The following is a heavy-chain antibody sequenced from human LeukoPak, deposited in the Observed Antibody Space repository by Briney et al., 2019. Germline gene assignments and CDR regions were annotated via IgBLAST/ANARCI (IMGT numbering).Heavy chain of an antibody. J-gene: IGHJ6*04. V-gene: IGHV3-23*01. Sequence: ETLSLTCTVSGGSISSYYWSWVRQPPGKGLEWVSAISGSGGSTYYADSVKGRFTISRDNSKNTLYLQMNSLRAEDTAVYYCAKGGTTIFDVWGKGTTVTVSS. D-gene: IGHD3-3*01. CDR1: GGSISSYY. CDR2: ISGSGGST. CDR3: AKGGTTIFDV.